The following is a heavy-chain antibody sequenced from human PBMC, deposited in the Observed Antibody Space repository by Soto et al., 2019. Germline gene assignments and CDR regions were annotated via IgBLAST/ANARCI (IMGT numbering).Heavy chain of an antibody. D-gene: IGHD3-10*01. V-gene: IGHV3-33*01. Sequence: QVQLVESGGGVVQPGRSLRLSCAASGFTFSSYGMHWVRQAPGKGLEWVAVIWYDGSNRNYADSVKGRFTISRDNSKNTLYLQMNRLRAEDTAVYYCAREDYGSGSYDYWGQGTLVTVSS. CDR1: GFTFSSYG. J-gene: IGHJ4*02. CDR2: IWYDGSNR. CDR3: AREDYGSGSYDY.